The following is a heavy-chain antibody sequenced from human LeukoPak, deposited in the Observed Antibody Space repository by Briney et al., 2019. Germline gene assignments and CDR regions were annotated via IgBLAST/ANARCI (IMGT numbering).Heavy chain of an antibody. D-gene: IGHD3-10*01. V-gene: IGHV4-59*01. J-gene: IGHJ5*02. CDR2: IYYSGST. CDR1: GGSISSYY. Sequence: SETLSLACSVSGGSISSYYWSWIRQPPGKGLEWIGYIYYSGSTNYNPSLKSRVTISLDTSKSQFSLKLTSVTAADTAVYYCARVRIVRGVIYWFDPWGQGTLVTVSS. CDR3: ARVRIVRGVIYWFDP.